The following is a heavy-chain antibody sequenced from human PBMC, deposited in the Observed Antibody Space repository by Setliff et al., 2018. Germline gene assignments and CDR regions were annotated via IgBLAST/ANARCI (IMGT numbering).Heavy chain of an antibody. D-gene: IGHD3-22*01. CDR3: VRVSKDYDSNGLYGFDI. CDR1: VFTFSDYY. J-gene: IGHJ3*02. CDR2: TSNTGITT. Sequence: NPGGSLRLSCAASVFTFSDYYMTWIRQAPGKGLECISYTSNTGITTYYADSVKGRFTISRDNAKKSLYLQMNSLRAEDTATYYCVRVSKDYDSNGLYGFDIWGQGTMVTVS. V-gene: IGHV3-11*04.